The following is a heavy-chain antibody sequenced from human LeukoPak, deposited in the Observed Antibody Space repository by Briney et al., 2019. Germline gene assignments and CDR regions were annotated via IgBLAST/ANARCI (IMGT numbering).Heavy chain of an antibody. D-gene: IGHD3-16*01. V-gene: IGHV3-30*02. CDR2: IRYDGSNK. J-gene: IGHJ4*02. CDR1: GFTFSSYG. CDR3: ASLGGSLGELFRAEY. Sequence: GGSLRLSCAASGFTFSSYGMHWVRQAPGKGLEWVAFIRYDGSNKYYADSVKGRFTISRDNSKNTLYLQMNSLRAEDTAVYYCASLGGSLGELFRAEYWGQGTLVTVSS.